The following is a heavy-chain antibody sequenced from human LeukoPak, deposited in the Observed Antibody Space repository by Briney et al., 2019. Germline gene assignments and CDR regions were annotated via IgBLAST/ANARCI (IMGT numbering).Heavy chain of an antibody. CDR1: GGSISSYY. CDR2: IYTSGST. CDR3: ARRPYYYDSSGYLDY. Sequence: PSETLSLTCTVSGGSISSYYWSWIRQPAGKGLEWIGRIYTSGSTNYNPSLKSRVTMSVDTSKNQFSLKLSSVTAADTAVYYCARRPYYYDSSGYLDYWGQGTLVTVSS. V-gene: IGHV4-4*07. J-gene: IGHJ4*02. D-gene: IGHD3-22*01.